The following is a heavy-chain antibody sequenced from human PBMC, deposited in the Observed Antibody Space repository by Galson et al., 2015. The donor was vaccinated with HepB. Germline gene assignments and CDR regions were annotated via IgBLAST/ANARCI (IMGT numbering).Heavy chain of an antibody. V-gene: IGHV1-2*06. CDR3: ARLYQLPVRGLTTVTYRGYYYYYMDV. CDR2: INPNSGGT. D-gene: IGHD4-17*01. Sequence: SVKVSCKASGGTFSSYAISWVRQAPGQGLEWMGRINPNSGGTNYAQKFQGRVTMTRDTSISTAYMELSRLRSDDTAVYYCARLYQLPVRGLTTVTYRGYYYYYMDVWGKGTTVTVSS. J-gene: IGHJ6*03. CDR1: GGTFSSYA.